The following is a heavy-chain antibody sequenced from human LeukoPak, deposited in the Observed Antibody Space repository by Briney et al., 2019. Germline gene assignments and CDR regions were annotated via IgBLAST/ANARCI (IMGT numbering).Heavy chain of an antibody. CDR1: GFTFSSYA. CDR2: ISGSGGST. J-gene: IGHJ5*02. Sequence: GGSLRLSCAASGFTFSSYAMSWVRQAPGKGLEWVSAISGSGGSTYYADSVKGRFTISRDNSKNTLYLQMNSLRAEDTAVYYCAKESGSYLDRYNWFDPWGQGTLVTVSS. CDR3: AKESGSYLDRYNWFDP. D-gene: IGHD1-26*01. V-gene: IGHV3-23*01.